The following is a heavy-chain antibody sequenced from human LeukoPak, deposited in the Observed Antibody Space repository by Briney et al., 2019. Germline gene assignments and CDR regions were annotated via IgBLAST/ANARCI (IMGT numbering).Heavy chain of an antibody. Sequence: ASVKVSCKASGYTFTSYYMHWGRQAPGQGLEWMGIINPSGGSTSYAQKFQGRVTMTRDMSTSTVYMELSSLRSEDTAVYYCARGDGDYDAFDIWGQGTMVTVSS. V-gene: IGHV1-46*01. CDR1: GYTFTSYY. D-gene: IGHD2-21*02. J-gene: IGHJ3*02. CDR3: ARGDGDYDAFDI. CDR2: INPSGGST.